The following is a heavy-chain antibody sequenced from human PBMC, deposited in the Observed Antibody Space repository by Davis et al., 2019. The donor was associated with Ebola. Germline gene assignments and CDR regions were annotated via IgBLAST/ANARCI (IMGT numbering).Heavy chain of an antibody. J-gene: IGHJ4*02. CDR2: IDSRSGDT. D-gene: IGHD2-8*01. CDR3: ARELPVNGHGSADF. CDR1: GYTFADCY. V-gene: IGHV1-2*06. Sequence: AASVKVSCKASGYTFADCYIHWVRLAPGQGLEWMGRIDSRSGDTNYAQKFQGRITMTRDTSITTVYLGLRSLYSDDTAVYYCARELPVNGHGSADFWGQGTLVTVSS.